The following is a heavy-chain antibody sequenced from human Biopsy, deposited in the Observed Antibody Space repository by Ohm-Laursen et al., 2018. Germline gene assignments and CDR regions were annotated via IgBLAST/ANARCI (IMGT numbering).Heavy chain of an antibody. J-gene: IGHJ3*02. CDR2: IYTSGSP. Sequence: SGTLSLTCAVSGDSINNYYWSWIQQPAGKGLEWIGRIYTSGSPNYNLSLESRVTMSVDTSKNQFSLNLRSVTAADTAVYYCARGTGRYYVYGAFDIWGQGTVVTVSS. D-gene: IGHD1-26*01. V-gene: IGHV4-4*07. CDR1: GDSINNYY. CDR3: ARGTGRYYVYGAFDI.